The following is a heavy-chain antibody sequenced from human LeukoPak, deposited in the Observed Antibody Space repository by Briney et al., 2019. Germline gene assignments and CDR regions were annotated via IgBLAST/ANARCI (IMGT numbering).Heavy chain of an antibody. V-gene: IGHV4-4*07. CDR2: ISTSGST. CDR3: ASSIAAAGPRVFDI. Sequence: SETLSVTRTHSGGSLSSYYWSWIRPPAGRGLESVWHISTSGSTNYNPSLMSRVTMSVDTSKNQFSLKLSSVTAADTAVYYCASSIAAAGPRVFDIWGQGTLVTVSS. CDR1: GGSLSSYY. D-gene: IGHD6-13*01. J-gene: IGHJ3*02.